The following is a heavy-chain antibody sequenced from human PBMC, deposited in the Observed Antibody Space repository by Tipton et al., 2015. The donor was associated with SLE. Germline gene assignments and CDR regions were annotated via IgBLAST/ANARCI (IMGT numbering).Heavy chain of an antibody. J-gene: IGHJ2*01. CDR2: IYYSGST. Sequence: TLSLTCTVSGGSISSGGYYWSWIRQHPGKGLEWIGYIYYSGSTNYNPSLKSRVTISVDTSKNQFSLKLSSVTAADTAVYYCARGGSHWYFDLWGRGTLVTVSS. CDR3: ARGGSHWYFDL. V-gene: IGHV4-61*08. CDR1: GGSISSGGYY.